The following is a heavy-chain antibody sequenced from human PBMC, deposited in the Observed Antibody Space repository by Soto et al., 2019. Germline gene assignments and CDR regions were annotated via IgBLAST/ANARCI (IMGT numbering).Heavy chain of an antibody. V-gene: IGHV4-59*01. J-gene: IGHJ4*02. CDR1: GGSISSYY. Sequence: SETLSLTCTVSGGSISSYYWSWIRQPPGKGLEWIGYIYYSGSTNYNPSLKSRVTISVDTSKNQFSLKLSSVTAADTAVYYCARAQTQYDFWSGYSSFFDYWGQGTLVTVSS. D-gene: IGHD3-3*01. CDR3: ARAQTQYDFWSGYSSFFDY. CDR2: IYYSGST.